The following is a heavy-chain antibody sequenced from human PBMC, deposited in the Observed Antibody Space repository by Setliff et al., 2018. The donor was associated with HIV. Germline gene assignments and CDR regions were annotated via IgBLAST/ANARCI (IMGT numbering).Heavy chain of an antibody. J-gene: IGHJ4*02. D-gene: IGHD1-26*01. Sequence: SETLSLTCAVYGGAFSGYYWTWIRQSPGRGLEWIGEVNHKGVANYSPSLMRRATISADTSKNQFSLRLSSVTAADTALYFCTRAQWEGATDYWGQGTLVTVSS. CDR1: GGAFSGYY. V-gene: IGHV4-34*01. CDR2: VNHKGVA. CDR3: TRAQWEGATDY.